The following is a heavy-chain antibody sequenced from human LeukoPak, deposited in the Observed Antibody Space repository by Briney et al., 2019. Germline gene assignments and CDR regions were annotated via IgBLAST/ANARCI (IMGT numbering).Heavy chain of an antibody. Sequence: SETLSLTCTVSGGSISSYYWSWIRQPAGKGLEWIGRIYTSGSTNYNPSLKSRVTISVDTSKDQFSLKLSSVTAADTAVYYCASELSGSRPLDYWGQGTLVTVSS. CDR2: IYTSGST. D-gene: IGHD1-26*01. CDR1: GGSISSYY. CDR3: ASELSGSRPLDY. V-gene: IGHV4-4*07. J-gene: IGHJ4*02.